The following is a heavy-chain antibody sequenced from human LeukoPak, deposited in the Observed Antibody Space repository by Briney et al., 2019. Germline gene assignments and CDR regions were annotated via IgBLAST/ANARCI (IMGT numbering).Heavy chain of an antibody. CDR3: ARGVRGPQSGPRRGYYYYYYMDV. V-gene: IGHV4-34*01. J-gene: IGHJ6*03. CDR1: GGSFSGYY. Sequence: SETLSLTCAVYGGSFSGYYWSWIRQPPGKGLEWIGEINHSGSTNYNPSLKSRVTISVDTSKNQFSLKLSSVTAADTAVYYCARGVRGPQSGPRRGYYYYYYMDVWGKGTTVTVSS. CDR2: INHSGST. D-gene: IGHD3-10*01.